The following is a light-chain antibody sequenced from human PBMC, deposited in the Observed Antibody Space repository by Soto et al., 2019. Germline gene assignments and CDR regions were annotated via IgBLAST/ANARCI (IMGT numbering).Light chain of an antibody. CDR1: QSITNY. CDR2: AAS. J-gene: IGKJ2*01. CDR3: QQSDSYPYT. V-gene: IGKV1-39*01. Sequence: DIQMTQSPSSLSVSVGDRITITCRASQSITNYLNWYQQKPGKAPKLLVYAASSLQSGVPSRFSGTGSGTDFTLTISSLQTEDFASYYCQQSDSYPYTFGQGTKLEIK.